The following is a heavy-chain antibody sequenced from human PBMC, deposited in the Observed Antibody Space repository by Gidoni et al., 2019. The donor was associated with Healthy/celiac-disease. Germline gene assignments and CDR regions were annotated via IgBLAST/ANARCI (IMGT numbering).Heavy chain of an antibody. D-gene: IGHD5-12*01. CDR2: INYSGRT. J-gene: IGHJ6*02. Sequence: QVQLQESGPGLVKPSETLSLTCTVSGGSISSYYWSWIRQPPGKGLEWMGYINYSGRTNYNPSLKSRVTISVETSKNQFSRKLSSVTAADTVLYYWARHKSVREYSGYDPHYYYYSGMDVWGQGTTVTVSS. CDR1: GGSISSYY. CDR3: ARHKSVREYSGYDPHYYYYSGMDV. V-gene: IGHV4-59*08.